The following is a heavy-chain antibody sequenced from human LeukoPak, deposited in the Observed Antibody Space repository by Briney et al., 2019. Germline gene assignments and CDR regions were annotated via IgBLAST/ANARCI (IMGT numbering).Heavy chain of an antibody. CDR2: ISYDGSNK. V-gene: IGHV3-30*04. CDR3: ARGGGLDV. J-gene: IGHJ6*02. CDR1: GFTFSSYA. D-gene: IGHD3-16*01. Sequence: PGGSLRFSCAASGFTFSSYAMHWVRQAPGKGLEWVAVISYDGSNKYYADSVKGRFTISRDNSKNTLYLQMNSLRAEDTAVYYCARGGGLDVWGQGATVTVSS.